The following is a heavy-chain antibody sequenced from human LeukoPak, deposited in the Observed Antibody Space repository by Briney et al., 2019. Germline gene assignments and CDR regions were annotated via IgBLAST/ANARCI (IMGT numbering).Heavy chain of an antibody. CDR2: ISSSSSYI. J-gene: IGHJ4*02. CDR3: AKDKLGTSSLPFDY. V-gene: IGHV3-21*04. D-gene: IGHD7-27*01. CDR1: GFTFSSYS. Sequence: GSLRLSCAASGFTFSSYSMNWVRQAPGKGLEWVSSISSSSSYIYYADSVKGRFTISRDNAKNSLYLQMNRLRAEDTAVYYCAKDKLGTSSLPFDYWGQGTLVTVSS.